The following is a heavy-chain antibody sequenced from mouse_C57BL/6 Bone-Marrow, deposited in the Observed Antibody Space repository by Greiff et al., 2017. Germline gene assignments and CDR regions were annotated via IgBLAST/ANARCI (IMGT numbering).Heavy chain of an antibody. CDR1: GYSITSGYD. J-gene: IGHJ3*01. CDR3: ARDTTAGGWFAY. Sequence: EVMLVESGPGMVKPSQSLSLTCTVTGYSITSGYDWHWIRHFPGNKLEWMGYISYSGSTNYNPSLKSRISITHDTSKNHLFLKLNSVTTEDTATYYCARDTTAGGWFAYWGQGTLVTVSA. D-gene: IGHD1-2*01. CDR2: ISYSGST. V-gene: IGHV3-1*01.